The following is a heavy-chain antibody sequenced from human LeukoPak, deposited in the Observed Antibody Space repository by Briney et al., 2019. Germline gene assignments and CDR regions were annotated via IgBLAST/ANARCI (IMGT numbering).Heavy chain of an antibody. CDR3: ATDMGDCTDGSCAYGMDV. V-gene: IGHV3-9*01. CDR1: GITFDDHA. CDR2: ISWNSGSI. J-gene: IGHJ6*02. D-gene: IGHD2-15*01. Sequence: PGRSLRPSCAASGITFDDHAMHWARHAPGEGLEWVSGISWNSGSIGYADPVKGRFTISRDNAKNSLYLQMNSLRAEDTALYYCATDMGDCTDGSCAYGMDVWGQGTTVTVSS.